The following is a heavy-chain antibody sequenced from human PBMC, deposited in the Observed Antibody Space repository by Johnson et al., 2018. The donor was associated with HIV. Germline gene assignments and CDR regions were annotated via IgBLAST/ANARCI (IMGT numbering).Heavy chain of an antibody. V-gene: IGHV3-66*02. Sequence: MQLVESGGGLVQPGGSLRLSCAASGFTFSSYWMSWVRQAPGKGLEWVSVIYSGGNTYYADSVKGRFTISRDNSKNTLYLQMNSLRAEDTAVYYCAREGGDAFDIWGQGTMVTVSS. CDR2: IYSGGNT. J-gene: IGHJ3*02. D-gene: IGHD1-26*01. CDR3: AREGGDAFDI. CDR1: GFTFSSYW.